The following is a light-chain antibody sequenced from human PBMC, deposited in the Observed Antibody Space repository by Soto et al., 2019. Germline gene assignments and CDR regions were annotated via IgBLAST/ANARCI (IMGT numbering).Light chain of an antibody. CDR3: QQYYNWPLT. CDR1: QSVSSN. Sequence: EIVMTQFPATLSVSPRERATLSCRASQSVSSNLAWYQQKPGQAPRLLVHGASTRANGIPARFSGSGSGTEFTLTISSLQSEDFAVYYCQQYYNWPLTFGGGTKLEIK. J-gene: IGKJ4*01. V-gene: IGKV3-15*01. CDR2: GAS.